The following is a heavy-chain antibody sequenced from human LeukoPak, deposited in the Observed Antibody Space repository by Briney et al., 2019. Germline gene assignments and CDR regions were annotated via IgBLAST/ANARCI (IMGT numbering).Heavy chain of an antibody. Sequence: GGSLRLSCAASGFRFSTYAMTWVRQAPGKGLEYVSTINAVDTNTYYADSVKGRFTVSTDNSKNTLYLQMNSLRVDDTAVYYGAKQFLETNWGQGTLVTVSS. D-gene: IGHD1/OR15-1a*01. CDR2: INAVDTNT. V-gene: IGHV3-23*01. CDR1: GFRFSTYA. J-gene: IGHJ4*02. CDR3: AKQFLETN.